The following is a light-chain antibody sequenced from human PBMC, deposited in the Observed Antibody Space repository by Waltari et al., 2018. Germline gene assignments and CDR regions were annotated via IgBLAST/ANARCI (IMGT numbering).Light chain of an antibody. CDR2: QDT. V-gene: IGLV3-1*01. J-gene: IGLJ2*01. Sequence: SFELIQPPSVAVSPGQTANITCSGDKLGDIYTYWYQQKPGQSPVAIMYQDTRRPSGIPARFSGSNSGNKSTLTISETQPVDEADYFCQTWDTITAIFGGGTRLTVL. CDR3: QTWDTITAI. CDR1: KLGDIY.